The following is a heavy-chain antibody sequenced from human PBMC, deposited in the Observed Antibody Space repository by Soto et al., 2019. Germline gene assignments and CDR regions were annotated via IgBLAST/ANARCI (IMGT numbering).Heavy chain of an antibody. Sequence: QVQLVQSGAEVKKPGASVKVSCKASGYTFSNYAFSWVRQAPGQGLEWMGWISGYNGNTNYAQKLQGRVIMTTDTSTSTAYMELRSLRSDDTALYYCARDQGYGSYDYWGHGTLVTVSS. CDR1: GYTFSNYA. D-gene: IGHD3-10*01. V-gene: IGHV1-18*01. J-gene: IGHJ4*01. CDR3: ARDQGYGSYDY. CDR2: ISGYNGNT.